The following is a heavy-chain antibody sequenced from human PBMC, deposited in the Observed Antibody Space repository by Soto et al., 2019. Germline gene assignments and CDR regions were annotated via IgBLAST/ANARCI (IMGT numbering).Heavy chain of an antibody. D-gene: IGHD4-17*01. J-gene: IGHJ5*02. Sequence: SVKVSCKASGYTFTYRYLHWLRQAPGQALEWMGWITPFNGNTNYAQKFQDRVTITRDRSMSTAYMELSSLRSEDTAMYYCARSPTVTGWFDPWGQGTLVTVSS. CDR2: ITPFNGNT. CDR3: ARSPTVTGWFDP. V-gene: IGHV1-45*02. CDR1: GYTFTYRY.